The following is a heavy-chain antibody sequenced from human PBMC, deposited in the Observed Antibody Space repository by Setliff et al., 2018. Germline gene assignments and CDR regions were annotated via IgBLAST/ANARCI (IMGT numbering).Heavy chain of an antibody. CDR2: INPGGGSA. CDR1: GDTFSTYA. V-gene: IGHV1-46*01. J-gene: IGHJ4*02. D-gene: IGHD6-13*01. CDR3: ARAGSAPAGRKGILEY. Sequence: RASVKVSCKASGDTFSTYALSWVRQAPGQGLEWMGIINPGGGSASIVQKFQGRVTMTSDTSTSTVYMEFTCLTSEDTAVYYSARAGSAPAGRKGILEYWGQGRLVTVSS.